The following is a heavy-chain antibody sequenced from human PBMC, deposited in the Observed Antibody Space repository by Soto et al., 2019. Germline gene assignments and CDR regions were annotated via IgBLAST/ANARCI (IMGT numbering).Heavy chain of an antibody. CDR1: GFTFSSYW. Sequence: GGSLRLSCAASGFTFSSYWMSWVRQAPGKGLEWVANIKQDGSEKYYVDSVKGRFTISRDNAKNSLYLQMNSLRAEDTAVYYCARDRWEASGPDNFDYWGQGTLVTVSS. D-gene: IGHD1-26*01. J-gene: IGHJ4*02. CDR3: ARDRWEASGPDNFDY. V-gene: IGHV3-7*01. CDR2: IKQDGSEK.